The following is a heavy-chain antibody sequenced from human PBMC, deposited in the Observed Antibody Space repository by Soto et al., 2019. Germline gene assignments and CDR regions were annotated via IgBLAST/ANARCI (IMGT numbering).Heavy chain of an antibody. CDR3: ARFAGGAYGY. CDR1: RYTYTDCL. Sequence: SVEDSLKASRYTYTDCLMHWLRGTAGEGLVWMGGVSPYSGDTHYVQRFHGRVTMNRDKFVSIAYMGLNRVRSDDSAGYFCARFAGGAYGYWGQGTMVTVSS. D-gene: IGHD2-21*01. CDR2: VSPYSGDT. V-gene: IGHV1-2*02. J-gene: IGHJ4*02.